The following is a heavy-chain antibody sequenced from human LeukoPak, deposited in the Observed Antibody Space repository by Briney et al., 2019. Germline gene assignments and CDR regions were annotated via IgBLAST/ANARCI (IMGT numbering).Heavy chain of an antibody. CDR3: ARQALYYDSSGHHDY. CDR1: GYSFTSYW. Sequence: GESLKISCKGSGYSFTSYWIGWVRQMPGKGLEWMWIIYPGDSDTRYSPSFQGQVTISADKSISTAYLQWSSLKASDTAMYYCARQALYYDSSGHHDYWGQGPLVTVSS. CDR2: IYPGDSDT. J-gene: IGHJ4*02. V-gene: IGHV5-51*01. D-gene: IGHD3-22*01.